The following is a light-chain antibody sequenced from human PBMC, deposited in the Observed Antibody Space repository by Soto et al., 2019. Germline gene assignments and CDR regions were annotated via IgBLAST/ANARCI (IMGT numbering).Light chain of an antibody. CDR3: RQDYNNPWT. CDR2: AAF. Sequence: ALQMTQSPSSMSASVGDTVSITCRASQGISNDLSGYQQKPGTAPKLLIYAAFTLQKGVPSRFSDSRYGTDFTLTITSLRPEDFASYYCRQDYNNPWTFGQGTTLQI. J-gene: IGKJ1*01. CDR1: QGISND. V-gene: IGKV1-6*01.